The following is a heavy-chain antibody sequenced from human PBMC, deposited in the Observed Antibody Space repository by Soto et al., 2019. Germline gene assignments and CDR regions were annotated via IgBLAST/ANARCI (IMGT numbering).Heavy chain of an antibody. CDR3: EKVPDAVYYYYGMDV. CDR1: GFTFSSYA. CDR2: ISGGGGST. V-gene: IGHV3-23*01. D-gene: IGHD2-2*01. J-gene: IGHJ6*02. Sequence: PGGSLRLSCAASGFTFSSYAMSWVRQAPGKGLEWVSAISGGGGSTYYADSVKGRFTISRDNSKNTLYLQMNSLRAEDTAVYYCEKVPDAVYYYYGMDVWGQGTTVPVSS.